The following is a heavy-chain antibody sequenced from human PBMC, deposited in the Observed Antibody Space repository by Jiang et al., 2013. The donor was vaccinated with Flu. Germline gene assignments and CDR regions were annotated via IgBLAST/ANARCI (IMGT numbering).Heavy chain of an antibody. D-gene: IGHD5-18*01. CDR1: GGFSYA. Sequence: SGAEVKKPGSSVRVSCKASGGFSYAISWVRQAPGQGLEWMGGIMPIFDTANYAQKFQDRVTFTADKSTSTAYMELSGLRSEDTAVYYCARDRSGYGHTFLDYWGQGTLVTVSS. J-gene: IGHJ4*02. V-gene: IGHV1-69*06. CDR3: ARDRSGYGHTFLDY. CDR2: IMPIFDTA.